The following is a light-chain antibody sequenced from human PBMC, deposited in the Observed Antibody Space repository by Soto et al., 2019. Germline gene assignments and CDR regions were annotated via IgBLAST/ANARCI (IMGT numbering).Light chain of an antibody. CDR1: SSDVGTYNL. CDR2: EGS. V-gene: IGLV2-23*03. CDR3: CSYAGSSTFGV. Sequence: QSALTQPASVSGSPGQSITISCTGTSSDVGTYNLVSWCQQHPGKAPKLMIFEGSKRPPGVSNRFSGSKSGNTASLTISGLQAEDEADYYCCSYAGSSTFGVFGGGTKVTVL. J-gene: IGLJ2*01.